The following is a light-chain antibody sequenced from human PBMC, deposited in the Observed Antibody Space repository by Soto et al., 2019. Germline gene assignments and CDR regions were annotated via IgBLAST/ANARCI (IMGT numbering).Light chain of an antibody. CDR1: NLGDVY. CDR2: QDS. Sequence: SYELTQPPSLSVSPGHTATITCSGHNLGDVYTSWYQQKPGQPPVLVVYQDSKRPSGIPERFSGSNSGNTATLTISGTQAVDEADYYCHAWASSTAVLFGGGTKVTVL. V-gene: IGLV3-1*01. J-gene: IGLJ2*01. CDR3: HAWASSTAVL.